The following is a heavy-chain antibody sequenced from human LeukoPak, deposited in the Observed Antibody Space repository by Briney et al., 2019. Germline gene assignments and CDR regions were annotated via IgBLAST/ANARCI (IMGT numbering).Heavy chain of an antibody. CDR1: GFIFSSYW. CDR3: AKDDGAWRLNPHYMDV. CDR2: IKEDGSEK. J-gene: IGHJ6*03. V-gene: IGHV3-7*01. Sequence: PGGSLRLSCAASGFIFSSYWMAWVRQAPGKGLEWVANIKEDGSEKNYVDSVKGRFTISRDNAKNSLYLQMNSLRAEDTAVYYCAKDDGAWRLNPHYMDVWGKGTTVTMSS. D-gene: IGHD5-12*01.